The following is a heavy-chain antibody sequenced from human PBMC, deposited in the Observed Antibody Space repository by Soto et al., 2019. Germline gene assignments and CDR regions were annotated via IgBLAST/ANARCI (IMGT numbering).Heavy chain of an antibody. Sequence: ASVKVSCKASGYTFTGYYMHWVRQAPGQGLEWMGWINPNSGGTNYAQKFQGWVTMTRDTSISTAYMELSRLRSDDTAVYYCARDASIVAAGSAFWYYYYGMDVWGQGTTVTVSS. D-gene: IGHD6-13*01. J-gene: IGHJ6*02. CDR1: GYTFTGYY. CDR2: INPNSGGT. CDR3: ARDASIVAAGSAFWYYYYGMDV. V-gene: IGHV1-2*04.